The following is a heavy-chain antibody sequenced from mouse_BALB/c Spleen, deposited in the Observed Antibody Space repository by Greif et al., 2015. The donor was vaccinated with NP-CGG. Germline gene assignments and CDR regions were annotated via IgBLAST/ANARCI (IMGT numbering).Heavy chain of an antibody. D-gene: IGHD1-1*01. CDR2: INPSNGGT. V-gene: IGHV1S81*02. CDR3: TRGYYYGSSLYYYAMDD. J-gene: IGHJ4*01. CDR1: GYTFTSYY. Sequence: QVQLQQPGAELVKPGASVKLSCKASGYTFTSYYMYWVKQRPGQGLEWIGEINPSNGGTNFNEKFKSKATLTVDKSSSTAYMQLSSLTSEDSAVYYCTRGYYYGSSLYYYAMDDWGQGTSVTVSS.